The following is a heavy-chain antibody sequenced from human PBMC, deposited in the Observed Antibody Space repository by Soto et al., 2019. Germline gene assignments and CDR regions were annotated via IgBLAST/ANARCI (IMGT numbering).Heavy chain of an antibody. CDR2: INPNTGVT. V-gene: IGHV1-2*04. CDR3: ARAVAASGDYGLDV. D-gene: IGHD6-19*01. J-gene: IGHJ6*02. CDR1: GYTFSGYY. Sequence: GASVKVSCKTSGYTFSGYYIHWVRHAPGQGLEWMGWINPNTGVTNYAQKFEVWVTMTRDTPISTAYMELRRLRSDDTAVYYCARAVAASGDYGLDVWGQGTTVTVSS.